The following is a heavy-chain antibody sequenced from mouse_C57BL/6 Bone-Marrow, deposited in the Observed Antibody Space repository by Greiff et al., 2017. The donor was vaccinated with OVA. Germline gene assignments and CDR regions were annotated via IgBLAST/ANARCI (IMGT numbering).Heavy chain of an antibody. CDR2: IWTGGGT. CDR3: ARAPFYYYGSSYYFDY. J-gene: IGHJ2*01. Sequence: VKLVESGPGLVAPSQSLSITCTVSGFSLTSYAISWVRQPPGKGLEWLGVIWTGGGTNYNSALKSRLSISKDNSKSQVFLKMNSLQTDDTARYYCARAPFYYYGSSYYFDYWGQGTTLTVSS. D-gene: IGHD1-1*01. V-gene: IGHV2-9-1*01. CDR1: GFSLTSYA.